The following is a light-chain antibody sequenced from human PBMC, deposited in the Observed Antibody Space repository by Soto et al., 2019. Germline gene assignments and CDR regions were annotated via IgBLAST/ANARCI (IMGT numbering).Light chain of an antibody. V-gene: IGKV3-15*01. CDR1: QSDSSN. CDR3: QLYNNWQTWT. Sequence: EIVMTQSPATLSVSPGERATLSCRASQSDSSNLAWYQQKPGQAPRLLIYGASTRATGIPARFSGSGSGTEFTLTISSLQSVDFAVYYCQLYNNWQTWTFGQGTKVEIK. J-gene: IGKJ1*01. CDR2: GAS.